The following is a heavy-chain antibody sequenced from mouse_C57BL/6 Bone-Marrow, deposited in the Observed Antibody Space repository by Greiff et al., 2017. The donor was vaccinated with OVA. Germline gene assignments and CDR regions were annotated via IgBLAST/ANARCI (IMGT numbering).Heavy chain of an antibody. CDR1: GFTFSDYG. CDR2: ISNLAYSI. V-gene: IGHV5-15*01. CDR3: ARLYYYGSRRFAY. Sequence: EVQVVESGGGLVQPGGSLKLSCAASGFTFSDYGMAWVRQAPRTGPEWVAFISNLAYSIYYADTVTGRFTISRENAKNTLYLEMSSLRSEDTAMYYCARLYYYGSRRFAYWGQGTLVTVSA. J-gene: IGHJ3*01. D-gene: IGHD1-1*01.